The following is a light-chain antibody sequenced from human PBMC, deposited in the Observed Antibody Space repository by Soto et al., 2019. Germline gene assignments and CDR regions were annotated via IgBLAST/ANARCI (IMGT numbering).Light chain of an antibody. Sequence: EIVLTQSPATLSLSPGERPTLSCRASQRVSNSLAWYQQKPGQAPRLLIYDASNRATDIPARFSGSGSGTDFTLTISSLEPEDFAVYYCHQRSNWPLTFGGGTKVEIK. CDR3: HQRSNWPLT. V-gene: IGKV3-11*01. CDR1: QRVSNS. J-gene: IGKJ4*01. CDR2: DAS.